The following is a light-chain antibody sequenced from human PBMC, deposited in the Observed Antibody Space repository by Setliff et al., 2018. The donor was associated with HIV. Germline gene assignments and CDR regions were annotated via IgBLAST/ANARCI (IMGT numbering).Light chain of an antibody. CDR1: SSDVGSYNF. J-gene: IGLJ1*01. CDR3: YSFAGRLHV. Sequence: QSALTQPRSVSGSPGQSVTIPCTGTSSDVGSYNFVTWYQQHPGKVPKLIIYDVTRRPSGVPDRFSGSRSGNTASLTISGLRAEDEADYYCYSFAGRLHVFGTGTKVTVL. V-gene: IGLV2-11*01. CDR2: DVT.